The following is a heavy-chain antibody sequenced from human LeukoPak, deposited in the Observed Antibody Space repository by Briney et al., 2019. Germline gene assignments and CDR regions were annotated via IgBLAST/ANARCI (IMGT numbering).Heavy chain of an antibody. CDR3: ATVGPNSDWPWDY. CDR2: LSSSGGSP. D-gene: IGHD6-19*01. J-gene: IGHJ4*02. Sequence: GGSLRLSCAASGFTFSNYAMSWVRQAPGRGLEWVSTLSSSGGSPYYADSVTGRFTISRDNSKSTLYLQLNSLRAEDTALYYCATVGPNSDWPWDYWGQGTLVTVSS. CDR1: GFTFSNYA. V-gene: IGHV3-23*01.